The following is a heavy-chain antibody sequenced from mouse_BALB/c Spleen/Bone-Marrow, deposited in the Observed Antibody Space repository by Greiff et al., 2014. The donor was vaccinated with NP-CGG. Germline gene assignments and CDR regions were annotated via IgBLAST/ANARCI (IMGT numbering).Heavy chain of an antibody. D-gene: IGHD2-2*01. CDR2: INPSNGGA. V-gene: IGHV1S81*02. CDR3: TTSRGYNWFAY. CDR1: GYTFTSYY. J-gene: IGHJ3*01. Sequence: QVQLKQSGAELVKPGASVKLSCKASGYTFTSYYMYWGKQRPGQGLEWIGEINPSNGGADFNEKFKIKATLTVDKSSSTAYMQLSSLTSEDSAVYYCTTSRGYNWFAYWGQGTLVTVSA.